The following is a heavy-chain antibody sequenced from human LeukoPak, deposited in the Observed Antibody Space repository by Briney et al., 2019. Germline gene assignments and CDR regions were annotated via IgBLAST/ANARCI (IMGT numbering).Heavy chain of an antibody. CDR1: GFTVSSNY. D-gene: IGHD3-3*01. V-gene: IGHV3-66*02. CDR3: ARDIPYDFWSGYYTH. CDR2: IYSGGST. J-gene: IGHJ4*02. Sequence: PGGSLRRSCAASGFTVSSNYMSWVRQAPGKGLEWVSVIYSGGSTYYADSVKGRFTISRDNSKNTLYLQMNSLRAEDTAVYYCARDIPYDFWSGYYTHWGQGTLVTVSS.